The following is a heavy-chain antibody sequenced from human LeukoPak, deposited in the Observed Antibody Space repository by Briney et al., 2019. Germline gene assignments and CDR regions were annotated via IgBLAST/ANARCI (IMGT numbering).Heavy chain of an antibody. D-gene: IGHD5-18*01. CDR3: ARDGRVKRWDTAMSY. CDR1: GYTFTSYY. V-gene: IGHV1-46*01. Sequence: ASVKVSCKASGYTFTSYYMHWVRQAPGQGLEWMGIINPSGGSTSYAQKFQGRVTMTRDTSTSTVYMELSSLRSEDTAVYNCARDGRVKRWDTAMSYWGQGTLVTVSS. CDR2: INPSGGST. J-gene: IGHJ4*02.